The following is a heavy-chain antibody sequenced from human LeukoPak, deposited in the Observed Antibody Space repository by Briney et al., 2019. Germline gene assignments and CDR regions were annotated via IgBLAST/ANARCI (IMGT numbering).Heavy chain of an antibody. CDR1: GFTFDDYA. CDR3: AKDQDDRDGYNYGAFDI. CDR2: ISGDGGST. V-gene: IGHV3-43*02. D-gene: IGHD5-24*01. J-gene: IGHJ3*02. Sequence: GGSLRLSCAASGFTFDDYAMHWVRHAPGKGLEWVSFISGDGGSTYYADSVKGRFTISRDNSKNSLYLQMNSLRTEDTALYYCAKDQDDRDGYNYGAFDIWGQGTMVTVSS.